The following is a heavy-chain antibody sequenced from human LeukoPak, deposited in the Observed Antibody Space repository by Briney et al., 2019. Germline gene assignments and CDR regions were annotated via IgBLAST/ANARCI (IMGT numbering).Heavy chain of an antibody. CDR1: GGSVSSGSYY. CDR3: ASTVVVAATRSFDP. CDR2: IYYSGST. D-gene: IGHD2-15*01. J-gene: IGHJ5*02. Sequence: PSETLSLTCTVSGGSVSSGSYYWSWIRQPPGKGLEWIGYIYYSGSTNYNPSLKSRVTISVDTSKNQFSLKLSSVTAADTAVYYRASTVVVAATRSFDPWGQGTLVTVSS. V-gene: IGHV4-61*01.